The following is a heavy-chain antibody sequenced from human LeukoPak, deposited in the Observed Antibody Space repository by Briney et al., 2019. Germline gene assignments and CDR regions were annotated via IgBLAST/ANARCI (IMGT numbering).Heavy chain of an antibody. V-gene: IGHV4-4*07. J-gene: IGHJ5*01. CDR3: ARDRCEGYCTSFDS. CDR1: GGSISNYH. D-gene: IGHD2-8*01. Sequence: PSETLSLTCTVSGGSISNYHWSWIRQPAGKGLEWIGRIHSSGSTNYNPSLKSRVTISVDKSKNQFSLRLSSVIAADTAVYFCARDRCEGYCTSFDSWGQGTLVTVSS. CDR2: IHSSGST.